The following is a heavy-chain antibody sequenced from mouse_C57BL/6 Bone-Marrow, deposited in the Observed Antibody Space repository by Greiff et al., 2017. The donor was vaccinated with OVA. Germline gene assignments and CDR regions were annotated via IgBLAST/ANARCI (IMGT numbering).Heavy chain of an antibody. J-gene: IGHJ1*03. CDR3: ARSSPLRGYFDV. V-gene: IGHV5-9*01. CDR1: GFTFSSYT. Sequence: EVQVVESGGGLVKPGGSLKLSCAASGFTFSSYTMSWVRQTPEKRLEWVATISGGGGNTYYPDSVKGRFTISRDNAKNTLYLQMSSLRSEDTALYYCARSSPLRGYFDVWGTGTTVTVSS. CDR2: ISGGGGNT. D-gene: IGHD6-1*01.